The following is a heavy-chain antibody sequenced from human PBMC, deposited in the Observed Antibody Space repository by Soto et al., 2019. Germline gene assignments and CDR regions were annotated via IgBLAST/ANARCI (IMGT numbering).Heavy chain of an antibody. Sequence: KISCKASGGTFSSYAISWVRQAPGQGLEWMGGIIPIFGTANYAQKFQGRVTITADESTSTAYMELSSLRSEDTAVDYWARGPNWDLDYWGQGTLVTVSS. CDR3: ARGPNWDLDY. J-gene: IGHJ4*02. V-gene: IGHV1-69*01. CDR2: IIPIFGTA. D-gene: IGHD1-1*01. CDR1: GGTFSSYA.